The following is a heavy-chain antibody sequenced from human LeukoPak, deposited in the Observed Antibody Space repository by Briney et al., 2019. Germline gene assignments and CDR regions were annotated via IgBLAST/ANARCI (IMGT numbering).Heavy chain of an antibody. J-gene: IGHJ4*02. V-gene: IGHV3-9*01. Sequence: GRSLRVSCAASGFTFDDYAMHWVRQAPGKGLEWVSGISWNSGSIGYADSVKGRFTISRDNAKNSLYLQMNSLRAEDTALYYCAKEIDILTGEYYFDYWGQGTLVTVSS. CDR1: GFTFDDYA. D-gene: IGHD3-9*01. CDR2: ISWNSGSI. CDR3: AKEIDILTGEYYFDY.